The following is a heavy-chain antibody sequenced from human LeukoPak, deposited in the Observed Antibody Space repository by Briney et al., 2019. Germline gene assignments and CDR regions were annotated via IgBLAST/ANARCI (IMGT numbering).Heavy chain of an antibody. Sequence: PSETLSLTCAVYGGSFSGYYWSWIRQPPGKGLEWIGEINHSGSTNYNPSLKSRVTISVDTSKNQFSLKLSSVTAADTAVYYCARGPMITFGGVIGNFDYWGQGTLVTVSS. J-gene: IGHJ4*02. V-gene: IGHV4-34*01. CDR1: GGSFSGYY. D-gene: IGHD3-16*02. CDR2: INHSGST. CDR3: ARGPMITFGGVIGNFDY.